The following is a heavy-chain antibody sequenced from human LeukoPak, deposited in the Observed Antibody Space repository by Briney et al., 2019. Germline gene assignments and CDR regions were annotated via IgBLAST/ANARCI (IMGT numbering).Heavy chain of an antibody. D-gene: IGHD3-22*01. CDR2: IYFSGST. CDR1: GGSISSYY. CDR3: ARGSSSYPYYFDY. J-gene: IGHJ4*02. Sequence: SSETLSLTCTVSGGSISSYYWSWIRQPPGKGLEWIGYIYFSGSTNYNPSLKSRVTMSVDTSKNHFSLKLSSVTAADTAVYYCARGSSSYPYYFDYWGQGILVTVSS. V-gene: IGHV4-59*01.